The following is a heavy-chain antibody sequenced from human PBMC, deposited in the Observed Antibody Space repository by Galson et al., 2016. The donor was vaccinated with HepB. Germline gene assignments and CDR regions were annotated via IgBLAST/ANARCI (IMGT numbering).Heavy chain of an antibody. CDR2: INPNSGGT. CDR3: AREVKWGGLIVEESAAMGY. V-gene: IGHV1-2*02. D-gene: IGHD2-2*01. CDR1: GYTFTGYY. J-gene: IGHJ4*01. Sequence: SVKVSCKASGYTFTGYYMHWVRQAPGQGLEWMGWINPNSGGTNYAQKFQGRVTMTRDTSISTAYMEMRRLGSDDTAVYYCAREVKWGGLIVEESAAMGYWGVGTLVTVSS.